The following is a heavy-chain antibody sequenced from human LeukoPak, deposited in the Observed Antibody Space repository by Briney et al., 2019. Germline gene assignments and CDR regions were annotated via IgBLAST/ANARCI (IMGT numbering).Heavy chain of an antibody. Sequence: ASVKVSCKASGYTFTSYAMHWVRQAPGQRLEWMGWINAGNGNTKYSQKFQGRVTITRDTSASTAYMELSRLRSDDTAVYYCARVARSYSSGWYLGYWGQGTLVTVSS. CDR3: ARVARSYSSGWYLGY. J-gene: IGHJ4*02. V-gene: IGHV1-3*01. CDR1: GYTFTSYA. D-gene: IGHD6-19*01. CDR2: INAGNGNT.